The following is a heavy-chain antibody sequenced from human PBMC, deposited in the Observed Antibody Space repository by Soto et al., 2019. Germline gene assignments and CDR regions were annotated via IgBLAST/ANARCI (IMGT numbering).Heavy chain of an antibody. V-gene: IGHV4-59*01. J-gene: IGHJ5*02. CDR2: IYYSGST. CDR1: GGSISSYY. CDR3: ARGSITIFGVAPFDP. D-gene: IGHD3-3*01. Sequence: SETLSLTCTVSGGSISSYYWSWIRQPPGKGLEWIGYIYYSGSTNYNPPLKSRVTISVDTSKNQFSLKLSSVAAADTAVYYCARGSITIFGVAPFDPWGQGTLVTVSS.